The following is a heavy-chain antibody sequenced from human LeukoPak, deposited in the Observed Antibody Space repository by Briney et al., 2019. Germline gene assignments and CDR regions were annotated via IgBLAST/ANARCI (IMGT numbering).Heavy chain of an antibody. CDR3: AREGDDILTGSLRY. Sequence: GGSLRLSCAASGFTFSSYAMHWVRQAPGKGLEWVAVISYDGSNKYYADSVKGRFTISRDNSKNTLYLQMNSLRAEDTAVYYCAREGDDILTGSLRYWGQGTLVTVSS. V-gene: IGHV3-30*04. CDR2: ISYDGSNK. D-gene: IGHD3-9*01. CDR1: GFTFSSYA. J-gene: IGHJ4*02.